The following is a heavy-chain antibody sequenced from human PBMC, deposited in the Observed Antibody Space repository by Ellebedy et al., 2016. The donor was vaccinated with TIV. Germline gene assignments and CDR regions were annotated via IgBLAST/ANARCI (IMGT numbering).Heavy chain of an antibody. Sequence: AASVKVSCKASGYTFTTYAMHWARQAPGQGLEWMGRINTGNGNTKYSQKFQGRVTITRDTSASTAFMELSSLRSEDTAVYFCAREAIAAAKIQPNLEYWGQGTLVTVSS. CDR1: GYTFTTYA. CDR3: AREAIAAAKIQPNLEY. J-gene: IGHJ4*02. D-gene: IGHD6-13*01. V-gene: IGHV1-3*04. CDR2: INTGNGNT.